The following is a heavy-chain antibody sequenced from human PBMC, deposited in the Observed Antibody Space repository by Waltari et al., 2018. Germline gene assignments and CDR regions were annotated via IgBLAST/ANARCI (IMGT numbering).Heavy chain of an antibody. Sequence: QVQLQESGPGLVKPSETLSLTCAVSGYSISSGYYWGWIRQPPGKGLEWIGSIYHSGSTYYNPSLKSRVTISVDTSKNQFSLKLSSVTAADTAVYYCARHEKLYYFDYWGQGTLVTVSS. CDR1: GYSISSGYY. J-gene: IGHJ4*02. CDR2: IYHSGST. D-gene: IGHD6-6*01. CDR3: ARHEKLYYFDY. V-gene: IGHV4-38-2*01.